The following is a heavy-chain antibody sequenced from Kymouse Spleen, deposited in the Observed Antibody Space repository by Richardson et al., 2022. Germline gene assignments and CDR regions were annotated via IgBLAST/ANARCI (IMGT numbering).Heavy chain of an antibody. D-gene: IGHD4-17*01. V-gene: IGHV4-34*01. CDR3: ARGGGMTTVTPFDY. CDR1: GGSFSGYY. CDR2: INHSGST. Sequence: QVQLQQWGAGLLKPSETLSLTCAVYGGSFSGYYWSWIRQPPGKGLEWIGEINHSGSTNYNPSLKSRVTISVDTSKNQFSLKLSSVTAADTAVYYCARGGGMTTVTPFDYWGQGTLVTVSS. J-gene: IGHJ4*02.